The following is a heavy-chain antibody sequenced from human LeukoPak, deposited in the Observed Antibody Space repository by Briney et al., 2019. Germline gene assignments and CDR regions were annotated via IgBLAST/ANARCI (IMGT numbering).Heavy chain of an antibody. V-gene: IGHV1-2*02. J-gene: IGHJ3*02. CDR1: GYTFTGYY. CDR2: INPNSGGT. CDR3: ARDLHIVVVTAIYAFDI. Sequence: ASVKVSCKASGYTFTGYYMHWVRQAPGQGLEWMGWINPNSGGTNYAQKFQGRVTMTRDTSISTAYMELSRLRSDDTAVYYCARDLHIVVVTAIYAFDIWGQGTMVTVSS. D-gene: IGHD2-21*02.